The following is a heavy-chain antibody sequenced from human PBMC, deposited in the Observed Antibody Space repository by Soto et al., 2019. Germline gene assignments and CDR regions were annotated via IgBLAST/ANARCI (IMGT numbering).Heavy chain of an antibody. CDR1: GFTFSSYE. J-gene: IGHJ5*02. CDR2: ISSSGSTI. Sequence: GSLRLSCAASGFTFSSYEMNWVRQAPGKGLEWVSYISSSGSTIYYADSVKGRFTISRDNAKNSLCLQMNSLRAEDTAVYYCARVKYCSGGSCSDNWFDPWGQGTLVTVSS. D-gene: IGHD2-15*01. CDR3: ARVKYCSGGSCSDNWFDP. V-gene: IGHV3-48*03.